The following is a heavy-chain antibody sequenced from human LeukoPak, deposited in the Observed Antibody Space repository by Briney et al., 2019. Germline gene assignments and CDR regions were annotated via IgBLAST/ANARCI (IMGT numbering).Heavy chain of an antibody. D-gene: IGHD6-19*01. CDR2: ISYDGSNK. CDR3: AREMIAVAGRF. CDR1: GFTFSSYG. V-gene: IGHV3-30*03. Sequence: PGRSLRLSCAASGFTFSSYGMHWVRQAPGKGLEWVAVISYDGSNKYYADSVKGRFTISRDNSKNTLYLQMNSLRAEDTAVYYCAREMIAVAGRFGGQGTLVTVSS. J-gene: IGHJ4*02.